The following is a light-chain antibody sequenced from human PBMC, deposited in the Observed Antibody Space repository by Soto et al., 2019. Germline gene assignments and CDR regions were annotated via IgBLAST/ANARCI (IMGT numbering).Light chain of an antibody. CDR2: AAS. V-gene: IGKV1-39*01. CDR3: QQNYSTPFT. CDR1: QSISSY. Sequence: DIQMTQSPSSLSASVGDRVTITCRASQSISSYLNWYQQKPGKAPKLLIYAASSLKSGVPSRFSGSGSGTDFTLTISRLQPEDFATYYCQQNYSTPFTFGPGTKVDIK. J-gene: IGKJ3*01.